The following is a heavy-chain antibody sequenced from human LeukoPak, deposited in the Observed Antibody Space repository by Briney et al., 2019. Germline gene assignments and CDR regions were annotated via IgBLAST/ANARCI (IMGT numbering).Heavy chain of an antibody. CDR2: ISYDGSDK. Sequence: GGSLRLSCAASGFTFSSYGMHWVRQAPGKGLEWVAVISYDGSDKYYADSVKGRFTISRDNSKNTLYLQMNSLRAEDTAVYYCAKMLDSSSRYYYYYMDVWGKGTTVTVSS. J-gene: IGHJ6*03. CDR1: GFTFSSYG. V-gene: IGHV3-30*18. D-gene: IGHD6-6*01. CDR3: AKMLDSSSRYYYYYMDV.